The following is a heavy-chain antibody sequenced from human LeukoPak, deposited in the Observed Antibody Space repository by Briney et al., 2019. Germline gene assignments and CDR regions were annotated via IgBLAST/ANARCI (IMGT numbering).Heavy chain of an antibody. V-gene: IGHV3-11*04. CDR3: AELGITMIGGV. D-gene: IGHD3-10*02. CDR2: ISNSGNTI. CDR1: GFTFSDYY. Sequence: GGSLRLSCAASGFTFSDYYMSWIRQAPGEGLEWVSYISNSGNTIYYADSVKGRFTISRDNAKNSLYLQMNSLRAEDTAVYYCAELGITMIGGVWGKGTTVTISS. J-gene: IGHJ6*04.